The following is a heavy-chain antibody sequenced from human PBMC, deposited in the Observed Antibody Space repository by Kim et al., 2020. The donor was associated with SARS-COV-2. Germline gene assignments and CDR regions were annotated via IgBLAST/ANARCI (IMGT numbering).Heavy chain of an antibody. CDR2: IYYSGST. J-gene: IGHJ5*02. CDR3: ARLFGGWWFDP. V-gene: IGHV4-59*13. Sequence: SETLSLTCTVSGGSISSYYWSWIRQPPGKGLEWIGYIYYSGSTNYNPSLKSRVTISVDTSKNQFSLKLSSVTAADTAVYYCARLFGGWWFDPWGQGTLVTVSS. CDR1: GGSISSYY. D-gene: IGHD6-19*01.